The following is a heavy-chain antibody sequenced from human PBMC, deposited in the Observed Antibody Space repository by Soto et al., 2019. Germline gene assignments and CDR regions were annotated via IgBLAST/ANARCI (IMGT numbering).Heavy chain of an antibody. CDR3: ARDYADIAVAGIPLLAH. CDR1: GFTFTKYA. J-gene: IGHJ4*01. Sequence: QVQLVQSGAEVKKPGASVNISCKASGFTFTKYALHWVRQAPGQRPEWMGWVNDGSGNTRYLQRFQGRITITRDTSASTVYLDLSSLTSEDTAVYFCARDYADIAVAGIPLLAHWGQGTLVTVSS. D-gene: IGHD6-19*01. CDR2: VNDGSGNT. V-gene: IGHV1-3*01.